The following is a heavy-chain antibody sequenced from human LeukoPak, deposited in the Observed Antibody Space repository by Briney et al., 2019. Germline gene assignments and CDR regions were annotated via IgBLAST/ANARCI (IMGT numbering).Heavy chain of an antibody. CDR2: ISYTGST. Sequence: PPETLSLTCAVYGGSFSGYYWSWIRQPPGEGLEWIGFISYTGSTNYNPSLKSRVTVSVDTSKNQFSLKVTSVTAADTAVYYCARTIKSGNYYWFDPWGQGTLVTVSS. V-gene: IGHV4-59*01. CDR3: ARTIKSGNYYWFDP. J-gene: IGHJ5*02. D-gene: IGHD1-26*01. CDR1: GGSFSGYY.